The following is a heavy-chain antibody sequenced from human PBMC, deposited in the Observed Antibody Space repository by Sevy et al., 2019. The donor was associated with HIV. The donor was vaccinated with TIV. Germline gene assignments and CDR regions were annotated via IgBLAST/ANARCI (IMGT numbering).Heavy chain of an antibody. CDR2: ISYDEAHK. Sequence: GGSLRLSCVTSGFTFRTSGMHWVRQSPGKGLEWVAIISYDEAHKNYADSVRGRFSISKDNTKNTLYLQMISLKTEDEAVYYCWKDYSAGITCVRGADRAQGDYFDYWGQGTQVTVSS. CDR3: WKDYSAGITCVRGADRAQGDYFDY. CDR1: GFTFRTSG. J-gene: IGHJ4*02. D-gene: IGHD3-10*01. V-gene: IGHV3-30*18.